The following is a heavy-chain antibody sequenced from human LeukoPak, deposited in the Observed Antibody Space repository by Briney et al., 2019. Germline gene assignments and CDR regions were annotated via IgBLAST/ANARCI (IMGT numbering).Heavy chain of an antibody. V-gene: IGHV3-7*01. CDR3: ASSGMAVAGPNFDY. CDR2: IKQDGSEK. CDR1: GFTFSSYW. D-gene: IGHD6-19*01. Sequence: PGGSLRLSCVASGFTFSSYWMSWVRQAPGEGLEWVANIKQDGSEKYYVDSVKGRFTISRDNAKNSLYLQMNSLGAEDTAVYYCASSGMAVAGPNFDYWGQGTLVTVSS. J-gene: IGHJ4*02.